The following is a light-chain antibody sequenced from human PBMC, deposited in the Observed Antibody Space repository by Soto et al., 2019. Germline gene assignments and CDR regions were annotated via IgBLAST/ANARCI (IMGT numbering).Light chain of an antibody. CDR3: QQYDTLPYT. V-gene: IGKV1-33*01. J-gene: IGKJ2*01. CDR2: DAS. Sequence: DIQMTQSPSSLSASVGDRVTITCQASQDISNYLNWYQQKPGKAPKLLIYDASNLETGVPSRFSGSGSGTDFTFTISSLQTADIATYYCQQYDTLPYTFGQGTKLEIK. CDR1: QDISNY.